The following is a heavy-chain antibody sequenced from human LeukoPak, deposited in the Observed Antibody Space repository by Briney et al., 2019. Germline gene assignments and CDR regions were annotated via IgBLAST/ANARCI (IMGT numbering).Heavy chain of an antibody. CDR3: AKALYCSGGSCYYYYGMDV. J-gene: IGHJ6*02. D-gene: IGHD2-15*01. CDR2: ISGSGGST. Sequence: TGGSLRLSCAASGFTFSSYAMSWVRQAPGKGLEWLSAISGSGGSTYYADSVKGRFTISRDNSKNTLYLQMNSLRAEDTAVYYCAKALYCSGGSCYYYYGMDVWGQGTTVTVSS. CDR1: GFTFSSYA. V-gene: IGHV3-23*01.